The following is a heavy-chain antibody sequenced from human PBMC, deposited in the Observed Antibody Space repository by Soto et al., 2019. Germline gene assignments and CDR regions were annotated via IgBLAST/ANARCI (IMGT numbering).Heavy chain of an antibody. CDR1: GFTFRNYA. CDR3: AKFKGGVNDGLDI. Sequence: GGSLRLSCAASGFTFRNYAMTWVRQAPGKGLEWVSGISSSGDNTYYPSSVRGRFTISRDNSKDTLFLQMSSLRAEDTATYYCAKFKGGVNDGLDIWGQGAMVTVSS. V-gene: IGHV3-23*01. D-gene: IGHD6-25*01. J-gene: IGHJ3*02. CDR2: ISSSGDNT.